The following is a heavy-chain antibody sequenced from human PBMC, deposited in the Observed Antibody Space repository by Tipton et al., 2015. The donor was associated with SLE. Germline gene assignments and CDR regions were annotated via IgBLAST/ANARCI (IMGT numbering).Heavy chain of an antibody. CDR3: ARDSSSWPYYYYGMDV. D-gene: IGHD6-13*01. V-gene: IGHV1-46*01. Sequence: QLVQSGAEVKKPGASVKVSCKASGYTFTSYYMHWVRQAPGQGLEWMGIINPSGGSTSYAQKFQGRVTMTRNTSISTAYMELSSLRSEDTAVYYCARDSSSWPYYYYGMDVWGQGTTVTVSS. J-gene: IGHJ6*02. CDR1: GYTFTSYY. CDR2: INPSGGST.